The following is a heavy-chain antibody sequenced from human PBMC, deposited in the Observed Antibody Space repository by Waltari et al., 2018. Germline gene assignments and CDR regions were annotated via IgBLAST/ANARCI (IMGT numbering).Heavy chain of an antibody. D-gene: IGHD5-18*01. CDR3: ARESDHDTAMGGGSCDY. V-gene: IGHV1-69*12. J-gene: IGHJ4*02. CDR2: IIPIFGTA. Sequence: VQLVQSGAEVKKPGSSVKVSCKASGGTFSSYAISWVRQAPGQGLEWMGGIIPIFGTANYAQKFQVRVTITADESTSTAYMELSSLRAEDTAVYYCARESDHDTAMGGGSCDYWGQGTLVTVSS. CDR1: GGTFSSYA.